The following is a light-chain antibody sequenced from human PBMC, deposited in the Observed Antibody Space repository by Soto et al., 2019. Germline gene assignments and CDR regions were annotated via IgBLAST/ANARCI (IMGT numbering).Light chain of an antibody. J-gene: IGKJ4*01. CDR2: DAS. V-gene: IGKV1-33*01. CDR1: QDIANY. Sequence: DIQMTQSPSSLSASVGDRVTITCQASQDIANYLNWYRQKAGRAPKFLIYDASNLETGVPSRFSGSGSGTDFTLTISSLQPEDIATYYCQQYDNLPLNFGGGPKVDI. CDR3: QQYDNLPLN.